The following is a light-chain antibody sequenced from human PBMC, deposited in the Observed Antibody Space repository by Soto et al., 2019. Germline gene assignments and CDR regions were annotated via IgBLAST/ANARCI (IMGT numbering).Light chain of an antibody. CDR1: QSISSW. J-gene: IGKJ1*01. CDR3: QQYNDNWT. CDR2: KAS. Sequence: DIQMPQSPSTLSASVGDRVTITCRASQSISSWLAWYQQKPGKAPKLLIYKASTLQSGVPSRFSGSGSGTEFTLAISSLQPDDSATYYCQQYNDNWTFGQGTKVDIK. V-gene: IGKV1-5*03.